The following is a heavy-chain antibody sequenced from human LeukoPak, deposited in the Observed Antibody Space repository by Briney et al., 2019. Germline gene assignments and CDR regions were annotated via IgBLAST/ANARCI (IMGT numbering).Heavy chain of an antibody. CDR1: GGSFSGYY. Sequence: SETLSLTFAVYGGSFSGYYWSWIRQPPGKGLEWIGEINHSGSTNYNPSLKSRVTISVDTSKNQFSLKLSSVTAADTAVYYCAIDSTYYYYYGMDVWGQGTTVTVSS. D-gene: IGHD3-22*01. V-gene: IGHV4-34*01. CDR3: AIDSTYYYYYGMDV. CDR2: INHSGST. J-gene: IGHJ6*02.